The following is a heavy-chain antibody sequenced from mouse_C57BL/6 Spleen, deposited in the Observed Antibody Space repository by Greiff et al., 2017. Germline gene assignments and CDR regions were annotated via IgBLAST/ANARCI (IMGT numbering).Heavy chain of an antibody. V-gene: IGHV1-80*01. Sequence: QVHVKQSGAELVKPGASVKISCKASGYAFSSYWMNWVKQRPGKGLEWIGQIYPGDGDTNYNGKFKGKATLTADKSSSTAYMQLSSLTSEDSAVYFCARSRFYAMDYWGQGTSVTVSS. CDR1: GYAFSSYW. J-gene: IGHJ4*01. CDR3: ARSRFYAMDY. CDR2: IYPGDGDT.